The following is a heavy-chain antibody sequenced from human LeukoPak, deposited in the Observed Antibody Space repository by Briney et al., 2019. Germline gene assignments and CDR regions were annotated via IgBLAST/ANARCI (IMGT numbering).Heavy chain of an antibody. Sequence: ASVRVSCRVSGNRLSEISIHWVRQVPGKGLEWLGGSDAEDGETVYDQKFRGRVFMIEDTSTNTAYMELSGLRSEDTALYYCARGGKTLPSSPWSWGVATGSRVYHKRRWQNDAFDFWGQGTEVIVSS. V-gene: IGHV1-24*01. D-gene: IGHD3-10*01. J-gene: IGHJ3*01. CDR1: GNRLSEIS. CDR2: SDAEDGET. CDR3: ARGGKTLPSSPWSWGVATGSRVYHKRRWQNDAFDF.